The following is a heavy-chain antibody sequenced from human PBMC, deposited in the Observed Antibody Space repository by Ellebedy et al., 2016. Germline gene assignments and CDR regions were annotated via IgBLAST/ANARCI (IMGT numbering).Heavy chain of an antibody. CDR2: ISAYNGNT. Sequence: ASVKVSCKASGYTFTSYGISWVRQAPGQGLEWMGWISAYNGNTNYAQKLQGRVTMPTDTSTTTAHMELRSLRSDDTAVYFCARYVGSTNFDYWGQGTLVTVSS. V-gene: IGHV1-18*01. J-gene: IGHJ4*02. CDR3: ARYVGSTNFDY. CDR1: GYTFTSYG. D-gene: IGHD1-26*01.